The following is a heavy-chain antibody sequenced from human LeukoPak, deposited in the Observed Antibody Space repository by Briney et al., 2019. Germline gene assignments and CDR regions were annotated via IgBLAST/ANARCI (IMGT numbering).Heavy chain of an antibody. V-gene: IGHV4-59*12. D-gene: IGHD3-10*01. J-gene: IGHJ4*02. CDR2: IYYSGST. CDR3: ASSQEPREYGSGSYLDY. CDR1: GGSISSYY. Sequence: SETLSLTCTVSGGSISSYYWSWIRQPPGKGLEWIGYIYYSGSTNYNPSLKSRVTISVDTSKNQFSLKLRSVTAADTAVYYCASSQEPREYGSGSYLDYWGQGTLVTVSS.